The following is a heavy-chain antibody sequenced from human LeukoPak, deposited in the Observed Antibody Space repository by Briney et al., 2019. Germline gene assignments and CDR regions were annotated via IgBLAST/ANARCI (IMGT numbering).Heavy chain of an antibody. J-gene: IGHJ4*02. CDR1: GFTFSSYG. Sequence: GGSLRLSCAASGFTFSSYGMSWVRQAPGKGLEWVSAISGSGGSTYYADSVKGRFTISRDNSKNTLYLQMNSLRAEDTAVYYCAKFRMITFGGVIVDYDYWGQGTLVTVSS. V-gene: IGHV3-23*01. D-gene: IGHD3-16*02. CDR2: ISGSGGST. CDR3: AKFRMITFGGVIVDYDY.